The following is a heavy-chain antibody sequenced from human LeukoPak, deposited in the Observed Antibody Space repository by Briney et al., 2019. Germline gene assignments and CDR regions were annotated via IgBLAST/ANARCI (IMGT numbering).Heavy chain of an antibody. CDR1: GFTVSSNY. J-gene: IGHJ6*02. CDR2: IYSGGGT. V-gene: IGHV3-53*04. Sequence: PGGSLRLSCAASGFTVSSNYMSWVRQAPGKGLEWVSVIYSGGGTYYADSVKGRFTISRHNSQNTVSLQMTSLRPEDTVVYYCVREINYDYGMDVWGQGTTVTVSS. CDR3: VREINYDYGMDV.